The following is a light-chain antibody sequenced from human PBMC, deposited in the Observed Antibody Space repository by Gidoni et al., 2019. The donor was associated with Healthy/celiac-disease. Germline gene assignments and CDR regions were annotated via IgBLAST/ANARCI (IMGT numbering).Light chain of an antibody. Sequence: DIQMTQSPSSLSASVGDRVTITCRAIQSISSYLNWYQQKPGKAPKLLIYAASSLQSGVPSRFSGSGSGRDFTLTISSLQPEDVETYYCQQSYSTPQFTFGPGTKVDIK. CDR2: AAS. CDR3: QQSYSTPQFT. V-gene: IGKV1-39*01. J-gene: IGKJ3*01. CDR1: QSISSY.